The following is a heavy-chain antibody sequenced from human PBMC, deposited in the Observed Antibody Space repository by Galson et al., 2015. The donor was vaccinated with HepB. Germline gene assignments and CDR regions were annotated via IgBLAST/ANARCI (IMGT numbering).Heavy chain of an antibody. CDR1: GFTFSSYS. Sequence: SLRLSCAASGFTFSSYSMNWVRQAPGKGLEWVSSISSSSSYIYYADSVKGRFTISRDNAKNSLYLQMNSLRAEDTAVYYCARDTFPLPRARVVGKDYYYYYGMDVWGQGTTVTVSS. D-gene: IGHD3-16*01. V-gene: IGHV3-21*01. CDR3: ARDTFPLPRARVVGKDYYYYYGMDV. J-gene: IGHJ6*02. CDR2: ISSSSSYI.